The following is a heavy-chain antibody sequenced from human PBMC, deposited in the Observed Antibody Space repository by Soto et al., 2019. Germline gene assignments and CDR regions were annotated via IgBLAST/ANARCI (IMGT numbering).Heavy chain of an antibody. J-gene: IGHJ4*02. CDR2: ISYDGSNK. V-gene: IGHV3-30*18. D-gene: IGHD2-21*02. CDR3: AKDRTESTYYFDY. Sequence: QVQLVESGGGVVQPGRSLRLSCAASGFTFSSYGMHWVRQAPGKGLEWVAVISYDGSNKYYADSVKGRFTISRDNSKNTVYLQMNSLRAEDTAVYYCAKDRTESTYYFDYWGQGTLVTVSS. CDR1: GFTFSSYG.